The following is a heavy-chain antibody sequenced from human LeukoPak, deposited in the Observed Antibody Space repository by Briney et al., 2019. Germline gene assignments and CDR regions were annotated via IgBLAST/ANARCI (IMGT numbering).Heavy chain of an antibody. CDR2: IHYSGTT. J-gene: IGHJ4*02. Sequence: SETLSLTCTVSGYSISSGYYWGWIRQPPGKGLEWIAYIHYSGTTKYNPSLKSRVTISVDTSKNQFSLKLSSVTAADTAVYYCARGSGGFDYWGQGTLVTVSS. CDR3: ARGSGGFDY. V-gene: IGHV4-61*01. D-gene: IGHD1-26*01. CDR1: GYSISSGYY.